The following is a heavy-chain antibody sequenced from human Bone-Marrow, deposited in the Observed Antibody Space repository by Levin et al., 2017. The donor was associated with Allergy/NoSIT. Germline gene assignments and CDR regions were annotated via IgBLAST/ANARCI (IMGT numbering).Heavy chain of an antibody. D-gene: IGHD3-16*02. J-gene: IGHJ4*02. CDR2: ISYDGSNK. Sequence: GESLKISCAASGFTFSSYGMHWVRQAPGKGLEWVAVISYDGSNKYYADSVKGRFTISRDNSKNTLYLQMNSLRAEDTAVYYCGRALEFGGVIVIDYWGQGTLVTVSS. V-gene: IGHV3-30*03. CDR1: GFTFSSYG. CDR3: GRALEFGGVIVIDY.